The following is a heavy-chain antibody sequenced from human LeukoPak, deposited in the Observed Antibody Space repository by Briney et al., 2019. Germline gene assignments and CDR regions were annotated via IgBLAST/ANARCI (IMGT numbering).Heavy chain of an antibody. J-gene: IGHJ3*01. V-gene: IGHV3-48*04. D-gene: IGHD1-26*01. CDR3: ARAGSYYNSFEF. CDR1: GFNFNMYS. CDR2: IINSGKTI. Sequence: GGSLRLSCAASGFNFNMYSMHWVRQAPGKGLEWVSYIINSGKTIYYTDSVKGRFTIPRDNAKNSLFLQRNSLRVEDTAVYYCARAGSYYNSFEFWGQGTMVTVSS.